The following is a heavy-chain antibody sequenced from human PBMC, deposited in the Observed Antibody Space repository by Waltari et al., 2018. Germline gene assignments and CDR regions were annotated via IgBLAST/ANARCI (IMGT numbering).Heavy chain of an antibody. CDR2: IYHSGST. CDR3: AREPIVGATAFWYFDL. J-gene: IGHJ2*01. CDR1: VSSSRRGSS. Sequence: QVQLQESGPGLVKPWEPLSLTCIVPVSSSRRGSSWGWIRQPPGKGLEWIGSIYHSGSTYYNPSLKSRVTISVDTSKNQFSLKLSSVTAADTAVYYCAREPIVGATAFWYFDLWGRGTLVTVSS. V-gene: IGHV4-38-2*02. D-gene: IGHD1-26*01.